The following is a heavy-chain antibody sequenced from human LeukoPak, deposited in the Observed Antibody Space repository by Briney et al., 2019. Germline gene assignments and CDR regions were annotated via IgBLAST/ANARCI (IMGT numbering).Heavy chain of an antibody. Sequence: PGGSLRLSCAASGFPFGSYEMNWVRHAPGKGLEWVSYISSSGRTIYYPHSVKGRFTISSDKAQNPLYLHMDSRRAEDTAVDYCSNIAVAGTAWGQGTLVTVSS. CDR2: ISSSGRTI. D-gene: IGHD6-19*01. CDR1: GFPFGSYE. V-gene: IGHV3-48*03. CDR3: SNIAVAGTA. J-gene: IGHJ5*02.